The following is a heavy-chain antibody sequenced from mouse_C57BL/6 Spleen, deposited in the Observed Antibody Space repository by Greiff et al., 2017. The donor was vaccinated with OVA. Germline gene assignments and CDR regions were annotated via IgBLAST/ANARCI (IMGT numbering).Heavy chain of an antibody. J-gene: IGHJ4*01. D-gene: IGHD2-5*01. CDR3: AKSSNYGYAMDY. CDR1: GFSFTSYG. Sequence: VKLMESGPGLVQPSQSLSITRTVSGFSFTSYGVHWVRQPPGQGLEWLGVLWSGGSIDYNAAFISRLSISKDNTKSQVFFKRNSLQADDTAIYDCAKSSNYGYAMDYWGQGTTGTVSS. V-gene: IGHV2-4*01. CDR2: LWSGGSI.